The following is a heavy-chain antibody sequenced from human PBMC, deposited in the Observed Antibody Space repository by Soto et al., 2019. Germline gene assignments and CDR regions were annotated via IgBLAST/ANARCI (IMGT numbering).Heavy chain of an antibody. CDR3: AKGEVPAATPIDY. D-gene: IGHD2-2*01. J-gene: IGHJ4*02. V-gene: IGHV3-30*18. CDR1: GFTFSSYG. CDR2: ISYDGSNK. Sequence: GGSLRLSCAASGFTFSSYGMHWVRQAPGKGLEWVAVISYDGSNKYYADSVKGRFTISRDNSKNTLYLQMNSLRAEDTAVYYCAKGEVPAATPIDYWGQGTLVTVSS.